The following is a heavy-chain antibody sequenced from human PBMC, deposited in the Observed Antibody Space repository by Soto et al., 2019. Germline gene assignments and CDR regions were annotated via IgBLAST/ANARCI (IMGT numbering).Heavy chain of an antibody. CDR1: GYTFTDYY. Sequence: ASVKVSCKASGYTFTDYYMHWVRQAPGQGLEWMGWINPNSGGTNYAQKFQDRVTMTRVTSISTAYMELSSLRSDDTALYYCAKDPYIVVVAAGTGAMDVSGQGTTVTVS. J-gene: IGHJ6*02. CDR2: INPNSGGT. V-gene: IGHV1-2*02. D-gene: IGHD2-2*01. CDR3: AKDPYIVVVAAGTGAMDV.